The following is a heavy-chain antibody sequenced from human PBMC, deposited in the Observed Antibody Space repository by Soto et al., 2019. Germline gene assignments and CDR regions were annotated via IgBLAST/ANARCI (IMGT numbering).Heavy chain of an antibody. CDR3: ANALRGVHFDY. J-gene: IGHJ4*02. D-gene: IGHD2-8*01. CDR2: ISGSGGST. V-gene: IGHV3-23*01. Sequence: GGFLRLSCAASGFTFSSYAMSWVRQAPGKGLEWVSAISGSGGSTYYADSVKGRFTISRDNSKNTLYLQMNSLRAEDTAVYYCANALRGVHFDYWGQGTLVTVSS. CDR1: GFTFSSYA.